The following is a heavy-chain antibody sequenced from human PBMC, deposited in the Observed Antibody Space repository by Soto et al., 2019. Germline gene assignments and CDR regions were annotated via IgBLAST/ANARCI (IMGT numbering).Heavy chain of an antibody. D-gene: IGHD3-22*01. CDR2: ISSSGNII. Sequence: QVQLVESGGGLVKTGGSLRIVCEASGFTFSDYYMIWVRQAPGKGLEWVSYISSSGNIIYYADSVKGRFTISRDNAKNSVYLQMNSLRAEDTALYFCAKMSSENYYDPVFSWGQGTLVTVSS. V-gene: IGHV3-11*01. J-gene: IGHJ4*02. CDR1: GFTFSDYY. CDR3: AKMSSENYYDPVFS.